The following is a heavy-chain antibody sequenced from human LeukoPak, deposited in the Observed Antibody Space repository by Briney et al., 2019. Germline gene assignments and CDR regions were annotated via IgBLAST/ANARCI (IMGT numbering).Heavy chain of an antibody. CDR3: AREVPAANPIDY. D-gene: IGHD2-2*01. V-gene: IGHV3-74*01. Sequence: HSGRSLRLSCAASGFTFSSYWMYWVRQAPGKGLVWVSRINSDGSSTSYADSVKGRFTISRDNAKNTLYLQMNSLRAEDTAVYYCAREVPAANPIDYWGQGTLVTVSS. J-gene: IGHJ4*02. CDR2: INSDGSST. CDR1: GFTFSSYW.